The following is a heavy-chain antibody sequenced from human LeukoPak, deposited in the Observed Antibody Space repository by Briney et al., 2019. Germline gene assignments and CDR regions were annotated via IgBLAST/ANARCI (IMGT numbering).Heavy chain of an antibody. J-gene: IGHJ3*02. D-gene: IGHD2-2*01. Sequence: GGSLRLSCAASGFSFSFFGMHWVRQAPGRGVEWLAFIRFDGSDKYYADSVKGRFSISRDNSKKTLYLQMNGLRAEDTAVYYCAKVLREYQQVGHDAFHIWGHGTMVTVST. CDR3: AKVLREYQQVGHDAFHI. V-gene: IGHV3-30*02. CDR1: GFSFSFFG. CDR2: IRFDGSDK.